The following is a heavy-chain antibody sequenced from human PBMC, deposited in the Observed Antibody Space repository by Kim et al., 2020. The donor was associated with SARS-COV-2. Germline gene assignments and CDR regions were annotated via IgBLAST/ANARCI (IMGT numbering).Heavy chain of an antibody. V-gene: IGHV3-21*01. J-gene: IGHJ4*02. Sequence: YADSGKGRFTISRDNAKNSLSLHMNSLRAEDTAVYYCARAYSSGWAYFDYWGQGTLVTVSS. D-gene: IGHD6-19*01. CDR3: ARAYSSGWAYFDY.